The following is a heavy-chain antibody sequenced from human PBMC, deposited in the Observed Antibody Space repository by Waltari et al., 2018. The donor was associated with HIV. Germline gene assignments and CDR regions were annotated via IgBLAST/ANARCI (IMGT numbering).Heavy chain of an antibody. D-gene: IGHD2-2*02. V-gene: IGHV3-30*18. Sequence: QVQLVESGGGVVQPGRSLRLSCAASGFTISNYGMHWVRQAPGKGLEWVAVTSHDGSIKYYADSVKGLFTISRDNSKNTLFLEMNSLRTEDTACYYCAKDPVLVPVAILDVWGQGTAVTVSS. J-gene: IGHJ6*02. CDR2: TSHDGSIK. CDR3: AKDPVLVPVAILDV. CDR1: GFTISNYG.